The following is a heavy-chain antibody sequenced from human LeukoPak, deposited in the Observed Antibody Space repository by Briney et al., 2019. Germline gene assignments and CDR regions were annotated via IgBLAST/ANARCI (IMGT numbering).Heavy chain of an antibody. V-gene: IGHV4-39*02. CDR1: GGSISSSSYY. D-gene: IGHD3-3*01. CDR2: IYYSGST. Sequence: SETLSLTCTVSGGSISSSSYYWGWIRQPPGKGLEWIGSIYYSGSTYYNPSLKSRVTISVDTSKNQFSLKLSPVTAADTAVYYCARESPGVGVVPFGFDYRGQGTLVTVSS. CDR3: ARESPGVGVVPFGFDY. J-gene: IGHJ4*02.